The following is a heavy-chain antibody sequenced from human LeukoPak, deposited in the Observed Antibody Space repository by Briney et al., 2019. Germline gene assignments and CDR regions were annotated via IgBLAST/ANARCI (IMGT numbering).Heavy chain of an antibody. CDR1: GGSISNYY. V-gene: IGHV4-59*12. D-gene: IGHD6-19*01. J-gene: IGHJ4*02. CDR2: IYSNGNT. CDR3: ARSGIAVAGREELDY. Sequence: SETLSLTCTVSGGSISNYYWTWIRQTPGKGLEWIGYIYSNGNTKYNPSLKSRVTISVDTSKNQFSLKLSSVTAADTAVYYCARSGIAVAGREELDYWGQGTLVTVSS.